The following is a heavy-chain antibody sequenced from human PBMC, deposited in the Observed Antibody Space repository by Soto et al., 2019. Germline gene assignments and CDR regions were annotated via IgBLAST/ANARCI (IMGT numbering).Heavy chain of an antibody. V-gene: IGHV4-59*01. CDR1: GGSISSYY. Sequence: QVQLQESGPGLVKPSETLSLTCTVSGGSISSYYWSWIRQPPGKGLEWIGYIYYSGSTNYNPYLKSRVTISVDTSKHQFSLKLSSVTAADTAVYYCARAVRRDGYNYDYWGQGTLVTVSS. CDR2: IYYSGST. J-gene: IGHJ4*02. CDR3: ARAVRRDGYNYDY. D-gene: IGHD5-12*01.